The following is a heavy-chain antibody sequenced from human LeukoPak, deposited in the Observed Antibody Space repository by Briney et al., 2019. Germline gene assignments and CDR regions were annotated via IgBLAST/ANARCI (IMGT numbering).Heavy chain of an antibody. CDR1: GYTFTSYD. CDR2: MNPNSGNT. Sequence: ASVKVSCKASGYTFTSYDINWVRQATGPGLEWMGWMNPNSGNTGYAQKFQGRVTMTRNTSISTAYMELSSLRSEDTAVYYCARGSLAAAGTGLYYYYYMDVWGKGTTVTVSS. V-gene: IGHV1-8*01. J-gene: IGHJ6*03. CDR3: ARGSLAAAGTGLYYYYYMDV. D-gene: IGHD6-13*01.